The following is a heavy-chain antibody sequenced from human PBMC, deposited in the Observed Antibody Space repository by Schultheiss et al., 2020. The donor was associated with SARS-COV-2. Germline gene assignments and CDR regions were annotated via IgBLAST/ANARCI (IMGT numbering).Heavy chain of an antibody. CDR1: GFTFSSYG. CDR3: ARDPNYYGSGSSDY. V-gene: IGHV3-23*01. Sequence: SCAASGFTFSSYGMHWVRQAPGKGLEWVSAISGSGGSTYYADSVKGRFTISRDNSKNTLYLQMNSLRAEDTAVYYCARDPNYYGSGSSDYWGQGTLVTVSS. CDR2: ISGSGGST. J-gene: IGHJ4*02. D-gene: IGHD3-10*01.